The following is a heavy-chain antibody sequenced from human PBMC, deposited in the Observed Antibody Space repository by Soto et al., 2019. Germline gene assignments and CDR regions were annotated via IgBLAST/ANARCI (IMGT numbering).Heavy chain of an antibody. CDR3: ARDLVVPAAMAPPGGY. V-gene: IGHV1-18*01. CDR1: GYTFTSYG. D-gene: IGHD2-2*01. CDR2: ISAYNGNT. J-gene: IGHJ4*02. Sequence: GASVKVSCKASGYTFTSYGISWVRQAPGQGLEWMGWISAYNGNTNYAQKLQGRVTMTTDTSTSTAYMELRSLRSDDTAVYYCARDLVVPAAMAPPGGYWGQGTLVTVSS.